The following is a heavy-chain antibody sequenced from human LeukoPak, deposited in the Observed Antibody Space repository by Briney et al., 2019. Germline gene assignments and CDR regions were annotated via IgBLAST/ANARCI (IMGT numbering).Heavy chain of an antibody. Sequence: GGSLRLSCAASGFTFSSYAMHWVRQAPGKGLEWVAVISYDGSNKYYADSVKGRFTISRDNAKNSLYLQMNSLRAEDTAVYYCARGRGSGTYYTRGYYMDVWGKGTTVTISS. CDR3: ARGRGSGTYYTRGYYMDV. V-gene: IGHV3-30*04. CDR2: ISYDGSNK. J-gene: IGHJ6*03. D-gene: IGHD3-10*01. CDR1: GFTFSSYA.